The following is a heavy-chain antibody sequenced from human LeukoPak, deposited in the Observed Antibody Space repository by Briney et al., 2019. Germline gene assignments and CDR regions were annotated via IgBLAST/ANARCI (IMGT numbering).Heavy chain of an antibody. V-gene: IGHV3-23*01. Sequence: GGSLRLSCAASGFTFSSFSMNWVRQAPGKGLEWVSAISGSGGSTYYADSVKGRFTISRDNSKNTLYLQMNSLRAEDTAVYYCAAVWLALLDYWGQGTLVTVSS. CDR1: GFTFSSFS. D-gene: IGHD6-19*01. J-gene: IGHJ4*02. CDR3: AAVWLALLDY. CDR2: ISGSGGST.